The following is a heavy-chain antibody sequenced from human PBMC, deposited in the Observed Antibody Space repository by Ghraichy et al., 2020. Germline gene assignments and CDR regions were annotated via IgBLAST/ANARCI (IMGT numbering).Heavy chain of an antibody. D-gene: IGHD6-13*01. CDR2: IYYSGST. CDR1: GGSISSYY. J-gene: IGHJ4*02. CDR3: ARGQDIAAAGYYFDY. Sequence: SETLPLTCTVSGGSISSYYWSWIRQPPGKGLEWIGYIYYSGSTNYNPSLKSRVTISVDTSKNQFSLKLSSVTAADTAVYYCARGQDIAAAGYYFDYWGQGTLVTVSS. V-gene: IGHV4-59*01.